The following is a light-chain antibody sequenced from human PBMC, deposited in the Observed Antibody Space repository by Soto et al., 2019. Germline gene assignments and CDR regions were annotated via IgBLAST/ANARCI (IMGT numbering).Light chain of an antibody. CDR2: KAS. CDR3: QQYNDYPYT. Sequence: DIQMTQSPSTLSASVGDSVTITCRASQSISSWLAWYKQKPGRAPKLLIYKASSLESGVPSRFSGSGSGTEFTLTISSLQPDDFATYYCQQYNDYPYTFGQGTKLEIK. J-gene: IGKJ2*01. V-gene: IGKV1-5*03. CDR1: QSISSW.